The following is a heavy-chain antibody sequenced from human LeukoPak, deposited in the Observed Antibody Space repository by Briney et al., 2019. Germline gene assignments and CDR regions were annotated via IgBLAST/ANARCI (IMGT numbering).Heavy chain of an antibody. CDR1: GCTFTGYY. CDR3: ARDRGMQWLPAY. CDR2: INPNSGCT. Sequence: ASVKVSCKASGCTFTGYYMHWVRQAPGQGLEWMGRINPNSGCTNYAQKFQGRVTMTRDTSISRAYMELSRLRSDDTAVYYCARDRGMQWLPAYWGQGTLVTVSS. V-gene: IGHV1-2*06. D-gene: IGHD6-19*01. J-gene: IGHJ4*02.